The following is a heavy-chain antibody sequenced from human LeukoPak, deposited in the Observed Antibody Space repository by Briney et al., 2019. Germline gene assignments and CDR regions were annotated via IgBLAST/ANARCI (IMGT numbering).Heavy chain of an antibody. D-gene: IGHD2-15*01. J-gene: IGHJ4*01. V-gene: IGHV3-21*01. CDR3: ARINDIDNSYHLDF. Sequence: GGSLRLSCAASGFTFSDYSFNWVRQAPGKGLEWVSSISSSSSYKYYADSLKGRFTISRDNAKNSLYLQVNSLRAEDTAVYYCARINDIDNSYHLDFWGHGTLVTVSS. CDR1: GFTFSDYS. CDR2: ISSSSSYK.